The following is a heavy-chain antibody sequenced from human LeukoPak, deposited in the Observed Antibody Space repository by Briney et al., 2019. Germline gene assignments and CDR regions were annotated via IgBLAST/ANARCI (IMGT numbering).Heavy chain of an antibody. CDR1: GGSISSYY. Sequence: SETLSLTCTVSGGSISSYYWSWIRQPPGKGLEWIGYIYYSGSTNYNPSLKSRVTISVDTSKNQFSLKLSSVTAADTAVYYCARESVLGRYYYDSSGYDYWGQGTLVTVSS. V-gene: IGHV4-59*01. CDR2: IYYSGST. J-gene: IGHJ4*02. D-gene: IGHD3-22*01. CDR3: ARESVLGRYYYDSSGYDY.